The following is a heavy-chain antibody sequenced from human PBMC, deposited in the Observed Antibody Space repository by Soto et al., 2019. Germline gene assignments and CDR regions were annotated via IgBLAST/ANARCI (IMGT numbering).Heavy chain of an antibody. CDR2: INPGGGIA. J-gene: IGHJ6*02. V-gene: IGHV1-46*01. D-gene: IGHD6-19*01. Sequence: QVDLVQSGAEVKKPGASVTISCKDSGSAITRYYIYWVRQATRRGLVWMGIINPGGGIASYAKKYQERVTIDTDTSTGTVYMALRSLRTEDTAVYYCARDTTGWSHNGLDVWGQGTTVNVSS. CDR1: GSAITRYY. CDR3: ARDTTGWSHNGLDV.